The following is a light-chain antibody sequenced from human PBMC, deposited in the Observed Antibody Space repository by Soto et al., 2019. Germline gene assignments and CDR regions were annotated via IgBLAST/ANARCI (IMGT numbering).Light chain of an antibody. CDR1: QSVLYSSNNRNY. CDR3: QYYFRSPYT. J-gene: IGKJ2*01. Sequence: DMVLTQSPDSLSVSLGERATISCKSSQSVLYSSNNRNYLAWYRQRPRQPPELLIYWATTRNSGVPYRFSGSGSGTNFTLTVSRLQTEDVAVYYCQYYFRSPYTFGQGTKLEIK. CDR2: WAT. V-gene: IGKV4-1*01.